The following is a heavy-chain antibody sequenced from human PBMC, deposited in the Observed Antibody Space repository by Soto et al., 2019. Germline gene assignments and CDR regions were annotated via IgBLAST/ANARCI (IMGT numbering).Heavy chain of an antibody. CDR3: AREAATGDYQGMEV. J-gene: IGHJ6*02. Sequence: QVQLVQSGAEVKKPGASVKVSCKASGYTFTSYEINWVRQATGQGLEWMGWMNPHSGNKGYAQKFQGRVSMTRNTAISTAYMELSSLRSEDTAVYYCAREAATGDYQGMEVWGQGTTVIVSS. V-gene: IGHV1-8*02. D-gene: IGHD6-13*01. CDR1: GYTFTSYE. CDR2: MNPHSGNK.